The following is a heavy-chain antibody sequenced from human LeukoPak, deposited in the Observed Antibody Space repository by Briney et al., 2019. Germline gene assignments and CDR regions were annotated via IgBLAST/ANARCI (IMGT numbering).Heavy chain of an antibody. Sequence: SVKVSCKASGGTFSSYAISWVRQAPGQGLEWMGGIIPIFGTANYAQKFQGRVTITTDESTSTAYMELSSLRSEDTAVYYCAIVRGTYERNWFDPWGQGTLVTVSS. V-gene: IGHV1-69*05. D-gene: IGHD3-10*01. CDR3: AIVRGTYERNWFDP. J-gene: IGHJ5*02. CDR2: IIPIFGTA. CDR1: GGTFSSYA.